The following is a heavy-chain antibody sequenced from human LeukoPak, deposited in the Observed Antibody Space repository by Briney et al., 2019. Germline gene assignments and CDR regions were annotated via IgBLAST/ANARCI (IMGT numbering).Heavy chain of an antibody. D-gene: IGHD1-14*01. CDR2: ITGSGDTT. CDR3: ARGTTDLDY. V-gene: IGHV3-23*01. Sequence: GGSLRLSCAASGFTFSRYSMTWVRQAPGKGLQWVSGITGSGDTTYYADSVKGRFTISRDNSRNTLYLHIDSLRVEDTATYYCARGTTDLDYWGQGTRVIVSS. CDR1: GFTFSRYS. J-gene: IGHJ4*02.